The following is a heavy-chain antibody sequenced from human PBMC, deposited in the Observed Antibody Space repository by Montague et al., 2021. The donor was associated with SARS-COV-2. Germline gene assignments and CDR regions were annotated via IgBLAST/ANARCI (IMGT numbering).Heavy chain of an antibody. J-gene: IGHJ4*02. CDR1: GFSISSGYY. CDR2: RYQNGAT. CDR3: ARSGVGIFDFSYFDS. D-gene: IGHD3-3*01. Sequence: SETLSLTCSVSGFSISSGYYWGWIRHTPGKGLEWIGSRYQNGATXYSPSLKRPVTILLDTSKNQFSLSLTSVTAADTAVYYCARSGVGIFDFSYFDSWGQGSLVIVSS. V-gene: IGHV4-38-2*02.